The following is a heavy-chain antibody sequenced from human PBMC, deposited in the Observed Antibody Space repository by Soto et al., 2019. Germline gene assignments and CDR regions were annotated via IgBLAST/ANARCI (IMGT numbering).Heavy chain of an antibody. J-gene: IGHJ5*02. CDR2: IYYSGST. D-gene: IGHD3-22*01. CDR3: ARHLGYDSSGYYRNWFDP. CDR1: GGSISSYY. Sequence: KSSETLSLTCTVSGGSISSYYWSWIRQPPGKGLEWIGYIYYSGSTNYNPSLKSRVTISVDTSKNQFSLKLSSVTAADTAVYYCARHLGYDSSGYYRNWFDPWGQGTLVTVSS. V-gene: IGHV4-59*01.